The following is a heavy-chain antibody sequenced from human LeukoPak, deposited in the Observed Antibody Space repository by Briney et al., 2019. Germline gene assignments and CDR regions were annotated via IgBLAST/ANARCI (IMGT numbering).Heavy chain of an antibody. Sequence: SQTLSLTCTVSGGSISSGGYYWSWIRQHPGKGLEWIGYIYYSGTTYFNPSLKGRVTMSVDTSKNQFSLKLSSVTAADTAVYYCARDSGISGRTDYWGQGTLVTVSP. CDR1: GGSISSGGYY. CDR3: ARDSGISGRTDY. CDR2: IYYSGTT. D-gene: IGHD3-10*01. J-gene: IGHJ4*02. V-gene: IGHV4-31*03.